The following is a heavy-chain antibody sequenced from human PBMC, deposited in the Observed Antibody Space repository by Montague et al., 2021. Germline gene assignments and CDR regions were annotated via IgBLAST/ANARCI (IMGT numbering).Heavy chain of an antibody. V-gene: IGHV4-39*01. J-gene: IGHJ4*02. CDR1: GGSISSSNYH. CDR2: ISYTGNT. CDR3: ARLDIVLIYWGFDY. D-gene: IGHD2-8*01. Sequence: SETLSLTCIVSGGSISSSNYHWGWIRTPPGKGLEWIGSISYTGNTYYNLSLKSRVTMSVDTSRNQCSLKLTSVTTADTAVYYCARLDIVLIYWGFDYWGQGTLVTVSS.